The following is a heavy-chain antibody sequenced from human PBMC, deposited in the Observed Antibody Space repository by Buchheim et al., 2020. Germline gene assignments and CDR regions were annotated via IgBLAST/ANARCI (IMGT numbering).Heavy chain of an antibody. CDR1: GGTFSSYA. J-gene: IGHJ6*02. CDR2: IIPIFGTA. CDR3: ARGGYYGSRADGPYYYGMDV. V-gene: IGHV1-69*12. D-gene: IGHD3-22*01. Sequence: QVQLVQSGAEVKKPGSSVKVSCKASGGTFSSYAISWVRQAPGQGLEWMGGIIPIFGTANYAQKFQGRVTITADESTSKAYMELSSLRSEDTAVYYGARGGYYGSRADGPYYYGMDVWGQGTT.